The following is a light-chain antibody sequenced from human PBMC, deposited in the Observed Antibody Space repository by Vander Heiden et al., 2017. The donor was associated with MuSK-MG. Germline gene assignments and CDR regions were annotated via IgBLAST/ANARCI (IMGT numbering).Light chain of an antibody. J-gene: IGKJ1*01. V-gene: IGKV4-1*01. CDR3: QQDGGSVWT. Sequence: DIVMTQSPDSLAVSLGERATINCKSSQSVLFGSTDKNYLAWYQQKPGQPPKLLIYWASIRESGVPDRFSGSGSGTDFTLTISSLQAEDAAVYYCQQDGGSVWTFGHGTKVEIK. CDR1: QSVLFGSTDKNY. CDR2: WAS.